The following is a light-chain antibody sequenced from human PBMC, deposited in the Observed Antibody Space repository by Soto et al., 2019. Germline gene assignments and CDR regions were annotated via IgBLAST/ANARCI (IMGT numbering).Light chain of an antibody. Sequence: DIQITQSPSTLSASVRDRVTITCRASQTISSWLAWFQQRPGRAPKFLIYKASSLKNGVPSRFSGSGIGTDFTLTISSLQTEDVATYYCQKYNSAPQTFGQGTKVDIK. CDR2: KAS. V-gene: IGKV1-5*03. J-gene: IGKJ1*01. CDR3: QKYNSAPQT. CDR1: QTISSW.